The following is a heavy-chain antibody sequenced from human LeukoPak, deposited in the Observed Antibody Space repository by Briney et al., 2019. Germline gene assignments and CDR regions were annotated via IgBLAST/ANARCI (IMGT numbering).Heavy chain of an antibody. V-gene: IGHV3-30*19. D-gene: IGHD2-2*01. CDR2: ISYDGSNK. CDR3: ARGDPDPAAPLDY. Sequence: PGGSLRLSCAASGFTFNTYGIHWVRQAPGKGLEWVAVISYDGSNKYYADSVKGRFTISRDNSKNTLYLQMNSLRAEDTAVYYCARGDPDPAAPLDYWGQGTLVTVSS. J-gene: IGHJ4*02. CDR1: GFTFNTYG.